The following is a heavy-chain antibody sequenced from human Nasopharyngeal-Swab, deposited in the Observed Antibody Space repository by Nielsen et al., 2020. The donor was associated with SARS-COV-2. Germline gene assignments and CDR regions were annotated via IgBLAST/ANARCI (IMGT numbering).Heavy chain of an antibody. J-gene: IGHJ4*02. Sequence: GESLKISCAASGFTVSGNFMTWVRRAPGKGLEWVSVIYSAGQTNYADSVKGRFTISRDNSKNTLYLQMNSLRAEDTAVYYCARGVGVDDFWSGRFDYWGQGTLVTVSS. D-gene: IGHD3-3*01. CDR1: GFTVSGNF. V-gene: IGHV3-53*01. CDR3: ARGVGVDDFWSGRFDY. CDR2: IYSAGQT.